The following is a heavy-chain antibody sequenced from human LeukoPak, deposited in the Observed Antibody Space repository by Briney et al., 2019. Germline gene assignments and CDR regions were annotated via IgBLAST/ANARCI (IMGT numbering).Heavy chain of an antibody. V-gene: IGHV1-69*13. CDR2: IIPIFGTA. CDR1: GGTFSSYA. J-gene: IGHJ4*02. CDR3: SRVDGGNSVANY. Sequence: GASVTLSCTASGGTFSSYAISWVRQAPGQGHEWMGGIIPIFGTANYAQKYQGRVTITADESTSTAYMELSSLRSEDTAVYYCSRVDGGNSVANYWGQGTLVTVS. D-gene: IGHD4-23*01.